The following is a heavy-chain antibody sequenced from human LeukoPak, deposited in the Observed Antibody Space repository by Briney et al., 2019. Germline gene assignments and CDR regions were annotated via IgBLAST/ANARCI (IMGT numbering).Heavy chain of an antibody. D-gene: IGHD2-2*02. J-gene: IGHJ4*02. CDR1: GFTFSSYW. Sequence: GSLRLSCAASGFTFSSYWMSWVRQAPGKGLEWVANIKQDGSEKYYVDSVKGRFTISRDNAKNSLYLQMNGLRAEDTAVYYCTRVGYCSSTTCYTGDGFDYWGQGTLVTVSS. CDR3: TRVGYCSSTTCYTGDGFDY. CDR2: IKQDGSEK. V-gene: IGHV3-7*01.